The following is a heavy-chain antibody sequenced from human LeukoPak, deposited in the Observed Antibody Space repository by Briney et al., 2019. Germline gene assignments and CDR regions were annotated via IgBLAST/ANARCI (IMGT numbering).Heavy chain of an antibody. CDR2: ISWNSGSI. CDR1: GFTFDDYA. CDR3: AKDRISSSWYGEDAFDI. D-gene: IGHD6-13*01. V-gene: IGHV3-9*01. J-gene: IGHJ3*02. Sequence: GGSLRLSCAASGFTFDDYAMHWVRQAPGKGLEWVSGISWNSGSIGYADSVKGRFTISRDNSKNTLYLQMNSLRAEDTAVYYCAKDRISSSWYGEDAFDIWGQGTMVTVSS.